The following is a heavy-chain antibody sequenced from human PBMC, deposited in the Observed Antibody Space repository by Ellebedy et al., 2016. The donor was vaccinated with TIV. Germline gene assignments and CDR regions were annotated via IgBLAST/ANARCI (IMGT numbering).Heavy chain of an antibody. D-gene: IGHD3-22*01. CDR1: GYTLTELS. Sequence: ASVKVSXKVSGYTLTELSMHWVRQAPGKGLEWMGGFDPEDGETIYAQKFQGRVTMTEDTSTDTAYMELSSLRSEDTAVYYCATGGSGYYYVFFDYWGQGTLVTVSS. CDR2: FDPEDGET. V-gene: IGHV1-24*01. J-gene: IGHJ4*02. CDR3: ATGGSGYYYVFFDY.